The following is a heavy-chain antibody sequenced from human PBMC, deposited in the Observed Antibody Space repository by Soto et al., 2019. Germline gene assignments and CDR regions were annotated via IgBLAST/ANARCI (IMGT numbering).Heavy chain of an antibody. V-gene: IGHV1-8*01. CDR1: GYTFTSYD. CDR2: MNPNSGNT. Sequence: ASVKVSCKASGYTFTSYDINWVRQATGQGLEWMGWMNPNSGNTGYAQKFQGRVTMTRNTSISTAYMELSSLRSEDTAVYYCARGLRYSYYYYYYYMDVWGKGTTVTVSS. D-gene: IGHD3-16*01. J-gene: IGHJ6*03. CDR3: ARGLRYSYYYYYYYMDV.